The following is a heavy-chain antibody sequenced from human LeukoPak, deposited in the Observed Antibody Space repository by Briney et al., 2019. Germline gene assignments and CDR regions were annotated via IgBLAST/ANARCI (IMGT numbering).Heavy chain of an antibody. CDR1: GYTFTGYY. V-gene: IGHV1-2*06. CDR3: ARAPSWNYDHEDY. CDR2: INPNSGGT. J-gene: IGHJ4*02. D-gene: IGHD1-7*01. Sequence: GASVKVSCKASGYTFTGYYMHWVRQAPGQGLEWMGRINPNSGGTNYAQKFQGRVTMTRDTSISTAYMELSRLRSDDTAVYYCARAPSWNYDHEDYWGQGTLVTVSS.